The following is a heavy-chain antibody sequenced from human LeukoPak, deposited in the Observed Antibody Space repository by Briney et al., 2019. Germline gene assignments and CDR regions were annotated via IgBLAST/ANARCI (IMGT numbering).Heavy chain of an antibody. J-gene: IGHJ5*02. Sequence: SEALSLTCTVSGGSVSSGSYYWSWIRQPPGKGLEWIGYIYYSGSTNYNPSLKSRVTISVDTSKNQFSLKLSSVTAADTAVYYCARGVYCSSTSCPVRNWFDPWGQGTLVTVSS. CDR1: GGSVSSGSYY. CDR2: IYYSGST. D-gene: IGHD2-2*01. CDR3: ARGVYCSSTSCPVRNWFDP. V-gene: IGHV4-61*01.